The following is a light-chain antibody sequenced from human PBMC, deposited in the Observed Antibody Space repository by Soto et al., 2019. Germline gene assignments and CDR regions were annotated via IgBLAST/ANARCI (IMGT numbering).Light chain of an antibody. J-gene: IGKJ5*01. CDR2: DTS. Sequence: EIVMTQSPATLSVSPGKGAALSCRASQSVSSALAWYRQTPGQSPRLLIYDTSTRTTGVPARFSGSGSGTEFTLTITSLEFPDFVVLYYHLYNSWPLTFGQGTRLEI. CDR1: QSVSSA. V-gene: IGKV3-15*01. CDR3: HLYNSWPLT.